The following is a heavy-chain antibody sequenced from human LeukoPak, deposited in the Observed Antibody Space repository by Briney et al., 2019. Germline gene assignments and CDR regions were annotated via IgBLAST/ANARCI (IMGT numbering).Heavy chain of an antibody. CDR3: ARDGGYCSSTSCSNWFDP. Sequence: SETLSLTCTVSGGSISSYYWSWIRQPPGKGLEWIGYIYYSGSTNYNPSLKSRVTISEDTSKNQFSLKLSSVTAADTAVYYCARDGGYCSSTSCSNWFDPWGQGTLVTVSS. J-gene: IGHJ5*02. CDR2: IYYSGST. D-gene: IGHD2-2*01. CDR1: GGSISSYY. V-gene: IGHV4-59*01.